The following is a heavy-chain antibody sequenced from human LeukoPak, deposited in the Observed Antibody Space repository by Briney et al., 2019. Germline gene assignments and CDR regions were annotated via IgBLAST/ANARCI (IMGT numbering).Heavy chain of an antibody. J-gene: IGHJ5*02. CDR3: ARRKLYCSSTSCYTTFDP. CDR1: GFTFSDYY. V-gene: IGHV3-11*01. Sequence: GGSLRLSCAASGFTFSDYYMSWIRQAPGKGLEWVSYISGSGSTIYYADSVKGRFTISRDNAKNSLYLQMNSLRAEDTAVYYCARRKLYCSSTSCYTTFDPWGQGTLVTVSS. CDR2: ISGSGSTI. D-gene: IGHD2-2*02.